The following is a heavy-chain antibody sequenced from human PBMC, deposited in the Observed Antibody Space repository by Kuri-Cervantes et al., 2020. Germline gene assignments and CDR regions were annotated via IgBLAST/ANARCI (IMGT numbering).Heavy chain of an antibody. CDR2: ISYDGSNK. CDR1: GFTFSSYA. D-gene: IGHD2-21*01. Sequence: GGSLRLSCAASGFTFSSYAMHWVRQAPGKGLEWVAVISYDGSNKYYADSVKGRFTISRDNSKNTLYLQMNSLRAGDTAVYYCARGLRGGYYGMDVWGQGTTVTVSS. V-gene: IGHV3-30-3*01. J-gene: IGHJ6*02. CDR3: ARGLRGGYYGMDV.